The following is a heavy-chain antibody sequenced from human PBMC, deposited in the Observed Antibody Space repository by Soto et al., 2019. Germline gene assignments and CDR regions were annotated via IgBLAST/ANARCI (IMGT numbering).Heavy chain of an antibody. Sequence: HGGSLRLSCAASGFTFSSYSMNWVRQAPGKGLEWVSSISSSSSYIYYADSVKGRFTISRDNAKNSLYLQMNSLRAEDTAVYYCARLAVADLDEDYWGQGTLVTVSS. J-gene: IGHJ4*02. CDR1: GFTFSSYS. CDR3: ARLAVADLDEDY. V-gene: IGHV3-21*01. D-gene: IGHD6-19*01. CDR2: ISSSSSYI.